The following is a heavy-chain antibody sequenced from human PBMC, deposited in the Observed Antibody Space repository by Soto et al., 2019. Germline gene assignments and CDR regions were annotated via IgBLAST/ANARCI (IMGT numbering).Heavy chain of an antibody. CDR2: ISYDGSEK. V-gene: IGHV3-30-3*01. D-gene: IGHD6-6*01. CDR3: AREVGGSSPPG. Sequence: QVQLVESGGGVVQPGRSLRLSCAASGFTFSRHAMHRVRQAPVKGLEWVAVISYDGSEKYYADSVKGRFTISRDSSKNTLYLQMDSLGPEDTAVYYCAREVGGSSPPGWGQGTLVTVFS. J-gene: IGHJ4*02. CDR1: GFTFSRHA.